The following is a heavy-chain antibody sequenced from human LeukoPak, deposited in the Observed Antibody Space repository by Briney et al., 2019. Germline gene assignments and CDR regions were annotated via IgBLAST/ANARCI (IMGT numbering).Heavy chain of an antibody. CDR3: AKDGGYYYDSSGYS. V-gene: IGHV3-23*01. J-gene: IGHJ4*02. CDR2: ISGSGGST. CDR1: GFTFSSYA. Sequence: GGSLRLSCAASGFTFSSYAMSWVRQAPGKGLEWISAISGSGGSTYYADSVKGRFTISRDNSKNTLYLQMNSLRAEDTAVYYCAKDGGYYYDSSGYSWGQGTLVTVSS. D-gene: IGHD3-22*01.